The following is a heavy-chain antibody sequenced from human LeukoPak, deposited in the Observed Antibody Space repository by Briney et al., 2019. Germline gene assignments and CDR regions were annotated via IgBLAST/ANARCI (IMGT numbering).Heavy chain of an antibody. CDR2: ITSKTHGGTA. CDR3: TTVGPSGSYFPLDY. CDR1: GFTFSSYE. D-gene: IGHD3-10*01. V-gene: IGHV3-15*01. Sequence: PGGSLRLSCAASGFTFSSYEMNWVRQAPGKGLEWVGRITSKTHGGTADYTPPVKGRFTILRDESKNTLSLQMNSLKTEDTAVYYCTTVGPSGSYFPLDYWGQGTLVTVSS. J-gene: IGHJ4*02.